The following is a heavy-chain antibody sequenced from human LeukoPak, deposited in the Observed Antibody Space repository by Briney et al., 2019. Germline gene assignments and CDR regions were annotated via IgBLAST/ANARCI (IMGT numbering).Heavy chain of an antibody. V-gene: IGHV4-4*07. CDR2: IYTSGST. CDR3: ARDPIAAAGTNWFDP. Sequence: SETLSLTCTVSGGSISSYYWSWIRQPAGKGLEWIGRIYTSGSTNYNPSLKSRVTMSVDTSKNQFSLKLSSVTAADTAVYYCARDPIAAAGTNWFDPWGQGTLVTVSS. CDR1: GGSISSYY. D-gene: IGHD6-13*01. J-gene: IGHJ5*02.